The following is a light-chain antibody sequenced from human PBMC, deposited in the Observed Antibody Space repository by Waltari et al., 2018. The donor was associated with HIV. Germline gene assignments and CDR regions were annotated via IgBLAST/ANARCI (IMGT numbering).Light chain of an antibody. CDR3: SSYTDSDTHVI. V-gene: IGLV2-14*03. J-gene: IGLJ2*01. Sequence: QSALTQPASVSGSTGQSITIACTPTKSNIGSVSWYQQHPGKAPRLLIYDVTNRPSGVPSRFSGSKSAYTASLTISGLQAEDEADYYCSSYTDSDTHVIFGGGTRLT. CDR2: DVT. CDR1: KSNIGS.